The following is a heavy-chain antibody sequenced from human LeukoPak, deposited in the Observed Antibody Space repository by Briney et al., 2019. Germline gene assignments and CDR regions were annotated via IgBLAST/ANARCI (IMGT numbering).Heavy chain of an antibody. V-gene: IGHV4-4*07. CDR1: GGSISPYY. J-gene: IGHJ4*02. D-gene: IGHD3-10*01. CDR2: VHTSGST. Sequence: ASETLSLTCTVSGGSISPYYWTWIRQPAGKGLEWIGHVHTSGSTNYNPSLKSRVTMSIDTSTNQFSLKLNSVTAADTAVYYCAKEGMIRGVIDYWGQGALVTVSS. CDR3: AKEGMIRGVIDY.